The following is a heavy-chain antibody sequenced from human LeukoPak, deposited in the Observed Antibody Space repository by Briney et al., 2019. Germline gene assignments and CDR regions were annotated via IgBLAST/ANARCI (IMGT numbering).Heavy chain of an antibody. V-gene: IGHV1-69*04. CDR3: ARDGGWLQTQNHYYYHGMDV. Sequence: ASVKVSCKASGGSFNSYGITWVRQAPGQGLEWMGRIIPILDMSNYAQKFQGRVTITADKSTRTAYMEVSSLRSEDTAMYHCARDGGWLQTQNHYYYHGMDVWGQGTTVTVSS. D-gene: IGHD5-24*01. CDR1: GGSFNSYG. J-gene: IGHJ6*02. CDR2: IIPILDMS.